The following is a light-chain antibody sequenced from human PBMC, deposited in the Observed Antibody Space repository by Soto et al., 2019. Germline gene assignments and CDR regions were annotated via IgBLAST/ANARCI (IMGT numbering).Light chain of an antibody. Sequence: EIVLTQSPGALSLSPGESATLSCRASQSVSNTHVAWYQQRPGQAPRLLFYDASRRDIGVPDRFSGSGSGTDFTLTISGLEPEDFAVYFCHQYGTSPQTFGQGTKVEI. CDR3: HQYGTSPQT. CDR1: QSVSNTH. J-gene: IGKJ1*01. V-gene: IGKV3-20*01. CDR2: DAS.